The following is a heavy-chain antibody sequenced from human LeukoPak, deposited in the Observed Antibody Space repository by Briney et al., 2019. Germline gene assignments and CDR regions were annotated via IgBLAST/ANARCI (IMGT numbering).Heavy chain of an antibody. Sequence: SETLSLTCAVYGGSFSSYYWSWIRQAPGKGLEWIGYIYYSGSTKYNPSLKSRVTISVDTSKNQFSLKLSSVTAADTAVYFCARHPSAHFDYWGQGTLVTVSS. CDR2: IYYSGST. CDR3: ARHPSAHFDY. CDR1: GGSFSSYY. J-gene: IGHJ4*02. V-gene: IGHV4-59*08.